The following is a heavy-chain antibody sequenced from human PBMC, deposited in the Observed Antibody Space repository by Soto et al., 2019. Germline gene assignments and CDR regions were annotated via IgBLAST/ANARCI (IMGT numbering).Heavy chain of an antibody. J-gene: IGHJ4*02. CDR1: GFTFSSYA. Sequence: PGGSLRLSCAASGFTFSSYAMSWVRQAPGKGLEWVSVIYSGGRTYYADSVKGRFTISRDNSENTLYLQMNSLRAEDTAVYYCARDFGGYKIDYWGQGTLVTVSS. D-gene: IGHD5-12*01. V-gene: IGHV3-66*01. CDR2: IYSGGRT. CDR3: ARDFGGYKIDY.